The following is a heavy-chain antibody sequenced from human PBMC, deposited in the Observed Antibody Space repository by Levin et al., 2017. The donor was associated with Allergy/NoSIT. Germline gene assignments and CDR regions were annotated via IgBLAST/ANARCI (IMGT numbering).Heavy chain of an antibody. CDR1: GFTFSSYA. J-gene: IGHJ6*02. D-gene: IGHD3-3*01. Sequence: GGSLRLSCAASGFTFSSYAMSWVRQAPGKGLEWVSAISGSGGSTYYADSVKGRFTISRDNSKNTLYLQMNSLRAEDTAVYYCAKDFLTGGLLEWLTTEYGMDVWGQGTTVTVSS. CDR3: AKDFLTGGLLEWLTTEYGMDV. CDR2: ISGSGGST. V-gene: IGHV3-23*01.